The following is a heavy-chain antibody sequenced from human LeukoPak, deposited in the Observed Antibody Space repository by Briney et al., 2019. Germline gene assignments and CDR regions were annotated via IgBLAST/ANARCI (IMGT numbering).Heavy chain of an antibody. V-gene: IGHV3-7*01. D-gene: IGHD5-18*01. CDR1: GFTFDIFW. Sequence: GGSLRLSCAASGFTFDIFWMAWVRQAPGKGLEWVANIKEDGSEKYHVDSVKGRFTVSRDNAEKSVYLQMNSLRVEDTAVYYCARGWAAMDRWGQGTLVTVSP. J-gene: IGHJ4*02. CDR2: IKEDGSEK. CDR3: ARGWAAMDR.